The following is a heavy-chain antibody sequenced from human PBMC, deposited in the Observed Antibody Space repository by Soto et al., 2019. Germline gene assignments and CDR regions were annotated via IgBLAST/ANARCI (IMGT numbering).Heavy chain of an antibody. D-gene: IGHD1-26*01. V-gene: IGHV1-3*01. Sequence: QVQLVQSGAEVKKPGASVKVSCKASGYTFTSYAMHWVRQAPGQRLEWMGWINAGNGNTKYSQKFQGRVTITRDTAASTVYMELSSLRSEDTAVYYCARGGSLYWYFDLWGRGTLVTFSS. CDR3: ARGGSLYWYFDL. CDR1: GYTFTSYA. CDR2: INAGNGNT. J-gene: IGHJ2*01.